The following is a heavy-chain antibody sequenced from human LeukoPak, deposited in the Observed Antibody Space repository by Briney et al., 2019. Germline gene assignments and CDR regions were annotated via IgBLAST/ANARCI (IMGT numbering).Heavy chain of an antibody. V-gene: IGHV4-34*01. CDR1: GGSFSGYY. Sequence: SETLSLTCAVYGGSFSGYYWSWIRQPPGKGLEWIGEINHSGSTNYNPSLKSRVTISVDTSKNQFSLKLSSVTAADTAVYYCARGPDIVVVPAAIPYGYYYYMDVWGKGTTVTVSS. D-gene: IGHD2-2*02. CDR2: INHSGST. CDR3: ARGPDIVVVPAAIPYGYYYYMDV. J-gene: IGHJ6*03.